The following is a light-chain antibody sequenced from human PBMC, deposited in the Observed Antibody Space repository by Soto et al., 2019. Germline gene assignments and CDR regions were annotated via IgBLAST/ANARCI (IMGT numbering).Light chain of an antibody. CDR3: QQRSNWPIT. J-gene: IGKJ5*01. Sequence: EIVLTQSPATLSLSPGERATLSCRASQSVSSYLAWYQQKPGQAPSLLIYDASNRATGIPARFSGSGSGTDLTLTISSLEPEDFAVYYCQQRSNWPITFGQGTRLEIK. CDR2: DAS. V-gene: IGKV3-11*01. CDR1: QSVSSY.